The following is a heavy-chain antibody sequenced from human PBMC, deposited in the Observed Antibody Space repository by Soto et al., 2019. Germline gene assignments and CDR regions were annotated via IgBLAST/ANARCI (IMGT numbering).Heavy chain of an antibody. CDR1: GDSMTRGSYY. Sequence: SETLSLTCVVSGDSMTRGSYYGAWIRQPPGKGLEWIGSFYYTGSTNYNPSLKSRVTVSADTSNNHFSLRLTSVTAADTAVYYCARRLDFGNGYFTAPIYVRAQRTTVTVSS. D-gene: IGHD3-3*01. V-gene: IGHV4-39*02. J-gene: IGHJ6*02. CDR3: ARRLDFGNGYFTAPIYV. CDR2: FYYTGST.